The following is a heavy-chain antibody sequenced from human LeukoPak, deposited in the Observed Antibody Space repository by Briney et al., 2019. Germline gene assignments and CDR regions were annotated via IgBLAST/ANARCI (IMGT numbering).Heavy chain of an antibody. CDR2: ISGSGRST. CDR3: AKFWSGNFGRDALDI. D-gene: IGHD3-3*01. Sequence: GGSLRLSCAASGITFSSYAMSWVRQAPGKGLEWVSGISGSGRSTFYADSVKGRFTISRDNSKNTLYLQMSSLSVEDTAVYYCAKFWSGNFGRDALDIWGQGTMVTVSS. J-gene: IGHJ3*02. CDR1: GITFSSYA. V-gene: IGHV3-23*01.